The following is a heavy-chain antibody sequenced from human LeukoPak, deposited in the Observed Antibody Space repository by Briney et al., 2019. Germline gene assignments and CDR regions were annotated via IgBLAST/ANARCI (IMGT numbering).Heavy chain of an antibody. CDR3: AIDSSGYNWFDG. CDR2: IIPILGIA. J-gene: IGHJ5*02. V-gene: IGHV1-69*04. Sequence: ASVKVSCKASGGTFSSYAISWVRQDPGQGLERMGRIIPILGIANYAQKFQGRVTITADKSTSTAYMELSSLRSEDTAVYYCAIDSSGYNWFDGWGQGTLVTVSS. CDR1: GGTFSSYA. D-gene: IGHD3-22*01.